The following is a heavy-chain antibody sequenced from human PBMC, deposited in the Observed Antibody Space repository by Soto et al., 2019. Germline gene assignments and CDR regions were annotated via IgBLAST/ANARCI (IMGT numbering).Heavy chain of an antibody. CDR3: ANRASYYDILTGTMD. Sequence: PGGSLRLSRATSRFTFSSYAISWVRQAPGKGLEWVSAISGSGGSTYYADSVKGRFTISRDNSKNTLYLQMNSLRAEDTAVYYCANRASYYDILTGTMDWGQGTLVTVSS. D-gene: IGHD3-9*01. CDR2: ISGSGGST. CDR1: RFTFSSYA. J-gene: IGHJ4*02. V-gene: IGHV3-23*01.